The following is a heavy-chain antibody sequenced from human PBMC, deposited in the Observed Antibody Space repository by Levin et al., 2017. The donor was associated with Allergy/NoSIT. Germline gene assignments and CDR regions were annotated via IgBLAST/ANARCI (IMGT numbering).Heavy chain of an antibody. CDR2: ISYDGNNK. D-gene: IGHD3-10*01. CDR3: ARGVYGSGNYYGY. J-gene: IGHJ4*02. CDR1: GFTFSSYY. Sequence: QPGESLKISCAASGFTFSSYYMHWVRQAPGKGLEWVAIISYDGNNKYYAESVKGRFTISRDDSKNTLYLQMNSLRAEDTAVYFCARGVYGSGNYYGYWGQGTLVTVSS. V-gene: IGHV3-30*04.